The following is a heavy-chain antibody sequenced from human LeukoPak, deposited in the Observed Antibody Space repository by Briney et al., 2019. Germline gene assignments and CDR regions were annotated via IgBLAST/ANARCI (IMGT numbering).Heavy chain of an antibody. CDR2: TYYRSKWYN. V-gene: IGHV6-1*01. Sequence: SQTLSLTCAISGDNVSSNSVTWNWIRQSPWRGLEWLGRTYYRSKWYNDYAVSVNSRITINADASKNQFSLHLNSVTPEDTAVYYCARDRRAGTASDYWGQGTLVTVSS. CDR3: ARDRRAGTASDY. CDR1: GDNVSSNSVT. D-gene: IGHD6-13*01. J-gene: IGHJ4*02.